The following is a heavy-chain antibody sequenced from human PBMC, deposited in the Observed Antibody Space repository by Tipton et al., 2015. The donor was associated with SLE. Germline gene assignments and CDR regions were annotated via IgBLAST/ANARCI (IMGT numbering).Heavy chain of an antibody. D-gene: IGHD4-11*01. CDR2: FIPMFGTA. J-gene: IGHJ6*01. Sequence: QSGPEVKKPGASVKVSCKASGYTFTSYGINWVRQAPGQGLEWMGGFIPMFGTANLAQKFQGRVTVTADESTSTAYMDLSGLRSEDLAVYYCARGSVPYCDDYTLLDYHCYTMDVGGQGTTVPVSS. CDR1: GYTFTSYG. V-gene: IGHV1-69*13. CDR3: ARGSVPYCDDYTLLDYHCYTMDV.